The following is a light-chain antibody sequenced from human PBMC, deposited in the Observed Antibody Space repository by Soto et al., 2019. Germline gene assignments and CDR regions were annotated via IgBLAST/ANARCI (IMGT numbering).Light chain of an antibody. CDR1: SGHNSYI. CDR3: ETWEGNNRV. J-gene: IGLJ3*02. V-gene: IGLV4-60*02. CDR2: LEGSGSY. Sequence: QLVLTQSSSASASLGSSVKLTCTLSSGHNSYIIAWHQQQPGKAPRYLMKLEGSGSYNRGSGVPDRFSGSSSGADRYLTISNLQFEDEADYYCETWEGNNRVFGGGTKLTVL.